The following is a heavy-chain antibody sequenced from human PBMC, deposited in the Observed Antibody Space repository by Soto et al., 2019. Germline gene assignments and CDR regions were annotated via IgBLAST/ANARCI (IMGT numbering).Heavy chain of an antibody. CDR1: GGYISSYY. CDR3: ARGALTTYFDY. CDR2: IYYSGST. J-gene: IGHJ4*02. Sequence: QVQLQESGPGLVKPSETLSLTCTVSGGYISSYYWSWIRQPPGKGLEWIGYIYYSGSTNYNPSLKSRVTISVDTSKNQFSLKLSSVTAADTAVYYCARGALTTYFDYWGQGTLVTVSS. V-gene: IGHV4-59*01.